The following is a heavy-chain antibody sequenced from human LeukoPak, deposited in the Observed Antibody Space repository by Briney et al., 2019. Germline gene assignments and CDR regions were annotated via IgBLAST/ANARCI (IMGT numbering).Heavy chain of an antibody. V-gene: IGHV4-38-2*02. D-gene: IGHD3-3*01. CDR3: GSQREWSLTEYHFDY. CDR2: VYHSGST. J-gene: IGHJ4*02. CDR1: GYSISSGCY. Sequence: SETLSLTCTVSGYSISSGCYCGWIRQPPGKGLEWIGSVYHSGSTYYNPSLKSRVTISTDKSKNQFSLKLTSVTAADTAVYYCGSQREWSLTEYHFDYWGQGTLVTVSS.